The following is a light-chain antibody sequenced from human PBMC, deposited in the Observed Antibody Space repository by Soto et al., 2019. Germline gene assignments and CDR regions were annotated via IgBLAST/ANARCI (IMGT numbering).Light chain of an antibody. CDR3: TSYTSTSTLYV. J-gene: IGLJ1*01. V-gene: IGLV2-14*03. CDR1: SSDIGGYNY. Sequence: QSVLTQPASVSGSPGQSITISCTGTSSDIGGYNYVSWYQQLPGKVPKLIIYDVSNRLSGVSDRFSGSKSGNAASLTISGLQAEDEADYYCTSYTSTSTLYVFGTGTKVTVL. CDR2: DVS.